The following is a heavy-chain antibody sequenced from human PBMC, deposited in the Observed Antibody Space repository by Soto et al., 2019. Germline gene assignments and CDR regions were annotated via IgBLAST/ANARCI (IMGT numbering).Heavy chain of an antibody. V-gene: IGHV3-23*01. Sequence: EVQLLESGGGLVQPGGSLRLSCAASGFTFSSYAMSWVRQAPGKGLEWVSAISGSGGSTYYADSLKGRFTISRDNSKNTLYLQMNSLRAEDTAVYYCAKDISQSITGTTVYWGQGTLVTVSS. J-gene: IGHJ4*02. D-gene: IGHD1-7*01. CDR3: AKDISQSITGTTVY. CDR2: ISGSGGST. CDR1: GFTFSSYA.